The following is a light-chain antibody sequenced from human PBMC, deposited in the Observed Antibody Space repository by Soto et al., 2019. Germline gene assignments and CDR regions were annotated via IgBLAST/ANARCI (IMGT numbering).Light chain of an antibody. Sequence: QSALTKPAAVSGSPGQSITISCTGTSRDVGGYNYVSWYQQHPGKAPKLMIYDVSNRPSGVSNRFSGSKSGNTASLTISGLQAEDEADYYCSSYTSSSTLPYVFGTGTKLTVL. J-gene: IGLJ1*01. V-gene: IGLV2-14*01. CDR3: SSYTSSSTLPYV. CDR2: DVS. CDR1: SRDVGGYNY.